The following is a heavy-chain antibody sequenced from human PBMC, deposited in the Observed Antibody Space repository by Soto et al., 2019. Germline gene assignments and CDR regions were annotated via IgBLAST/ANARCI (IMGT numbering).Heavy chain of an antibody. CDR3: SRNRRKAAAGTLGIAVVDFDY. CDR2: IYYSGST. V-gene: IGHV4-39*01. J-gene: IGHJ4*02. Sequence: SETLSLTCTVSGGSISSSSYYWGWIRQPPGKGLEWIGSIYYSGSTYYNPSLKSRVTISVDTSKNQFSLKLSSVTAADTAVYYFSRNRRKAAAGTLGIAVVDFDYWGQGTLVT. D-gene: IGHD6-19*01. CDR1: GGSISSSSYY.